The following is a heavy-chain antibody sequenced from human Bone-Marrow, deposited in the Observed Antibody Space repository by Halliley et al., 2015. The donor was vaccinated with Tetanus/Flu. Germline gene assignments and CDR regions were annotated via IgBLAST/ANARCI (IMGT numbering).Heavy chain of an antibody. Sequence: VSRIKMDGRGTSYADSVKGRFTISRDNAENTLYLQMNSRRAEDTAVYYCARDKGSSWADACDIWGQGTMVTVSS. CDR3: ARDKGSSWADACDI. V-gene: IGHV3-74*01. D-gene: IGHD6-13*01. J-gene: IGHJ3*02. CDR2: IKMDGRGT.